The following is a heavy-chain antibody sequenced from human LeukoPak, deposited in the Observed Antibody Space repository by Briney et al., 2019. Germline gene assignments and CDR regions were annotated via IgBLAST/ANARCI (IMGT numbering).Heavy chain of an antibody. V-gene: IGHV3-9*01. Sequence: GGSLRLSCAASGFIFDDYAMHWVRRAPGKGLEWVSGISWNSGSIGYADSVKGRFTISRDNAKNSLYLQMNSLRAEDTALYYCAKGNSYGQIYYFDYWGQGTLVTVSS. CDR3: AKGNSYGQIYYFDY. J-gene: IGHJ4*02. CDR1: GFIFDDYA. D-gene: IGHD5-18*01. CDR2: ISWNSGSI.